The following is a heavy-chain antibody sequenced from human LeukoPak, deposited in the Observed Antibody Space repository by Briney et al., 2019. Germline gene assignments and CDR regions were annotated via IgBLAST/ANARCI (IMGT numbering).Heavy chain of an antibody. CDR2: ISDSGDYT. CDR3: AKYTSIGKYCTNGVCSPFDY. J-gene: IGHJ4*02. V-gene: IGHV3-23*01. CDR1: GFTFSSYA. Sequence: PGGSLRLSCAGSGFTFSSYAMRWVRQAPGQGLEWVSVISDSGDYTSYADSVRGRFTISRDNSRNTLYLQMISLRPEDTAVYYCAKYTSIGKYCTNGVCSPFDYWGQGTLVTVSS. D-gene: IGHD2-8*01.